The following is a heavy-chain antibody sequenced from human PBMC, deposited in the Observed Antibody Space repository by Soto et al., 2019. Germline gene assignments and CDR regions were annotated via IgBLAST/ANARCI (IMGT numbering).Heavy chain of an antibody. V-gene: IGHV4-4*01. Sequence: XATLSLTFAVSGFSISNNNGWTWFRQPPGKGLEWVGDIYHTGITNYSPSLKSRVTISVDKSKNQFSLKMTSVTAADTAVYCCARFSSSALYYYFGMDVWGQGTTVTVSS. CDR1: GFSISNNNG. CDR3: ARFSSSALYYYFGMDV. CDR2: IYHTGIT. D-gene: IGHD6-13*01. J-gene: IGHJ6*02.